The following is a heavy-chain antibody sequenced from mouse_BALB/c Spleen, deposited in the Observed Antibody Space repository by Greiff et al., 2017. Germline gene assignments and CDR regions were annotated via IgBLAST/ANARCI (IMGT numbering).Heavy chain of an antibody. CDR3: AMICGRGYFDV. CDR2: IDPYYGGT. J-gene: IGHJ1*01. V-gene: IGHV1S135*01. Sequence: VQLKQSGPELVKPGASVKISCKASGYSFTGYNMNWVMQSHGKSLEWIGNIDPYYGGTSYNQKFKGKATLTVDKSSSTAYMQLKSLTSEDSAVYYCAMICGRGYFDVWGAGTTGTVSS. CDR1: GYSFTGYN. D-gene: IGHD6-1*01.